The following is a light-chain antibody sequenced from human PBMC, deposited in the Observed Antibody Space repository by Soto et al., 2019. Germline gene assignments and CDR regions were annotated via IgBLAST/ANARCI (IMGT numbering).Light chain of an antibody. V-gene: IGKV1-39*01. J-gene: IGKJ1*01. CDR2: GAS. Sequence: DIQMTQSPSSLSASVGDRVTITCRASQSISRNLNWYQQKPGTAPKLLMFGASTLQSGVPSRFSGRGSGQDFTPTITSRQPENFATDYCQQSYNTPRTFGQGTKVEI. CDR3: QQSYNTPRT. CDR1: QSISRN.